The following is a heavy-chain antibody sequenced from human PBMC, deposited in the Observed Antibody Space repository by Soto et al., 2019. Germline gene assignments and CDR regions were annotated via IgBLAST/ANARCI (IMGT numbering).Heavy chain of an antibody. Sequence: GGSLRLSCAASGFTFSSYAMSWVRQAPGKGLEWVSYISSSGGTIYYADSVKGRFTISRDNAKNTLYLQMNSLRAEDTAVYYCARDSLKNYDILTPYDYWGQGTLVTVSS. CDR2: ISSSGGTI. J-gene: IGHJ4*02. V-gene: IGHV3-48*01. CDR3: ARDSLKNYDILTPYDY. D-gene: IGHD3-9*01. CDR1: GFTFSSYA.